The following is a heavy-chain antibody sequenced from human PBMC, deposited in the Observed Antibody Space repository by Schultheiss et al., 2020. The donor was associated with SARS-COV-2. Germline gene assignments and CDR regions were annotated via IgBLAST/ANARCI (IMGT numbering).Heavy chain of an antibody. CDR1: GGSISSSSYY. J-gene: IGHJ4*02. D-gene: IGHD1-1*01. V-gene: IGHV4-39*07. Sequence: SETLSLTCTVSGGSISSSSYYWSWIRQPPGKGLEWIGEINHSGSTNYNPSLKSRVTISVDTSKNQFSLKLSSVTAADTAVYYCARVSWNGRAGLDYWGQGTLVTVSS. CDR2: INHSGST. CDR3: ARVSWNGRAGLDY.